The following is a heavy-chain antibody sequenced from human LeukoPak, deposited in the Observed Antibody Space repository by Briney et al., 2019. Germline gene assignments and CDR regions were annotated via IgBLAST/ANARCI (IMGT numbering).Heavy chain of an antibody. CDR1: GYTFTGYY. J-gene: IGHJ4*02. D-gene: IGHD2-2*01. CDR2: INPNSGGT. CDR3: ARGYCRSTSCYPFDY. Sequence: ASVKVSCKASGYTFTGYYMHWVRQAPGQGLEWMGWINPNSGGTNYAQKFQGRVTMTRDTSISTAYMELSRLRSDDTAVYYCARGYCRSTSCYPFDYWGQGTLVTVSS. V-gene: IGHV1-2*02.